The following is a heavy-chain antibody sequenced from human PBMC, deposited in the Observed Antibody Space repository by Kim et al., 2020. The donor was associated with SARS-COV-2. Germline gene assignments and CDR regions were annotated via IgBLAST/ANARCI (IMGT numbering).Heavy chain of an antibody. J-gene: IGHJ4*02. CDR1: GFTFSSYS. CDR2: ISSSSSYI. CDR3: ARGQTPWVVTPLFDY. D-gene: IGHD2-21*02. V-gene: IGHV3-21*01. Sequence: GGSLRLSCAASGFTFSSYSMNWVRQAPGKGLEWVSSISSSSSYIYYADSVKGRFTISRDNAKNSLYLQMNSLRAEDTAVYYCARGQTPWVVTPLFDYWGQGTLVTVSS.